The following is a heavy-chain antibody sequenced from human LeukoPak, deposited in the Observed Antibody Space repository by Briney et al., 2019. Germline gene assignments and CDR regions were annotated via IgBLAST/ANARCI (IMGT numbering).Heavy chain of an antibody. CDR3: AHLTPPYYYGSGSSYRGDY. J-gene: IGHJ4*02. V-gene: IGHV4-39*07. D-gene: IGHD3-10*01. CDR2: IYYSGST. Sequence: PSGTLSLTCTVSGGSISSSSYYWGWIRQPPGKGLEWIGSIYYSGSTYYNPSLKSRVTISVDTSKNQFSLKLSSVTAADTAVYYCAHLTPPYYYGSGSSYRGDYWGQGTLVTVSS. CDR1: GGSISSSSYY.